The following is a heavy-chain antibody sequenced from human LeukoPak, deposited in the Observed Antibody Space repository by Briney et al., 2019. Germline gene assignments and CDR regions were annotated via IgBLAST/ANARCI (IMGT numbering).Heavy chain of an antibody. D-gene: IGHD2-15*01. V-gene: IGHV1-18*01. CDR2: ISAYNGNT. J-gene: IGHJ6*02. CDR3: ARLGYCXGGXCAYYYYGMDV. Sequence: ASVKVSCKASGYTFTSYGISWVRQAPGQGLEWMGWISAYNGNTNYAQKLQGRVTMTTDTSTSTTYMELRSLRSDDTAVYYCARLGYCXGGXCAYYYYGMDVWGQGTTVTVSS. CDR1: GYTFTSYG.